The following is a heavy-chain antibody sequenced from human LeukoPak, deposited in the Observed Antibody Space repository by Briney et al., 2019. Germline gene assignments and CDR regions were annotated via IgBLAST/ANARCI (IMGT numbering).Heavy chain of an antibody. Sequence: GGSLRLSCAASGFTFSSYWMSWVRQAPGKGLEWVANIKQDGSEKYYVDSVKGRFTISRDNAKNSLYLQMNSLRAEDTAVYYCARGVWYSSSWSHFDYWGQGTLVTVSS. CDR1: GFTFSSYW. CDR2: IKQDGSEK. CDR3: ARGVWYSSSWSHFDY. D-gene: IGHD6-13*01. J-gene: IGHJ4*02. V-gene: IGHV3-7*01.